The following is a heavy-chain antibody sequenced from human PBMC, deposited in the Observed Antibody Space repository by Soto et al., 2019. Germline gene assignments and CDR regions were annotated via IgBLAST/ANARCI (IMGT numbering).Heavy chain of an antibody. J-gene: IGHJ4*02. Sequence: QVPLVQSGAEVKKPGASVKVSCKASGYTFTGYYIHWVRQAPGQGLEWMGWINTNSGGTNYAQKFQGRVTMTRDTSISTAYMELSRLTSDDTAVYYCARTQTNDYWGQGTLVTVSS. CDR3: ARTQTNDY. CDR1: GYTFTGYY. V-gene: IGHV1-2*02. CDR2: INTNSGGT.